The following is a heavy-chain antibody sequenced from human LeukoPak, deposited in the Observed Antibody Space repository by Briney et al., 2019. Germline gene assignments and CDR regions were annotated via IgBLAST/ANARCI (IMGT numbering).Heavy chain of an antibody. CDR2: IHPDGSIT. Sequence: PGGSLRLSCVGSGFTISNYWMHWVRQAPGTGLVWVSRIHPDGSITTYADSVKGRFTISRDNTKNTVDLQMNSLRGEDTAVYYCVRGRGSYGWFDPWGQGTLVTVSS. D-gene: IGHD3-10*01. CDR3: VRGRGSYGWFDP. V-gene: IGHV3-74*03. J-gene: IGHJ5*02. CDR1: GFTISNYW.